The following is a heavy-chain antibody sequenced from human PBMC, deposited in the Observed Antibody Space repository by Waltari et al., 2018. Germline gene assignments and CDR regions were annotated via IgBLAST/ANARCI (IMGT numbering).Heavy chain of an antibody. J-gene: IGHJ4*02. V-gene: IGHV3-21*01. D-gene: IGHD5-18*01. CDR3: ARDLDTV. Sequence: EVQLVESGGGLVKPGGSLRLSCAASGFTFSSYSMNWVRQAPGKGREWVSSISSSSSYIYYTDAVKGRFTISRDNAKNSLYLQMNSLRAEDTAVYYCARDLDTVWGQGTLVTVSS. CDR1: GFTFSSYS. CDR2: ISSSSSYI.